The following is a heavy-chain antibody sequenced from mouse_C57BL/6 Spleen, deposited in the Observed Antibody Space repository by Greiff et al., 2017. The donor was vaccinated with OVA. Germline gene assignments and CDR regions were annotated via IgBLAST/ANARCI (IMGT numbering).Heavy chain of an antibody. CDR2: IDPSDSET. J-gene: IGHJ4*01. CDR1: GYTFTSYW. V-gene: IGHV1-52*01. D-gene: IGHD1-1*02. Sequence: VQLQQPGAELVRPGSSVKLSCKASGYTFTSYWMHWVKQRPIQGLEWIGNIDPSDSETHYNQKFKDKATLTVDKSSSTAYMQLSSLTSEDSAVYYCARRANGYYGSAMDYWGQGTSVTVSS. CDR3: ARRANGYYGSAMDY.